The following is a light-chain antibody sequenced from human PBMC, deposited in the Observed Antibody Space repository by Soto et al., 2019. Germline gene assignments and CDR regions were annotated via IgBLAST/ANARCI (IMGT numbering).Light chain of an antibody. J-gene: IGKJ1*01. CDR3: QQDGRT. V-gene: IGKV3-20*01. CDR1: QSVSSSY. CDR2: GAS. Sequence: EIVLTQSPGTLSLSPGERATLSCRASQSVSSSYLAWYQQKPGQAPRLLIYGASSRATSIPDRFSGSGSGTDFTLTISRLEPEDFAVYYCQQDGRTFGQGTKVEIK.